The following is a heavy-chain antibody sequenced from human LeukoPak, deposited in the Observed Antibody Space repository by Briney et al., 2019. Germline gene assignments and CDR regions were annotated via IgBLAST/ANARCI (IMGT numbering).Heavy chain of an antibody. V-gene: IGHV4-34*01. CDR1: GGSFSGYY. J-gene: IGHJ4*02. CDR3: ARAYYDFWSCYFDY. Sequence: SETLSLTCAVYGGSFSGYYWSWIRQPPGKGLEWIGEINHSGSTNYNPSLKSRVTISVDTSKNQFSLKLSSVTAADTAVYYCARAYYDFWSCYFDYWGQGTLVTVSS. CDR2: INHSGST. D-gene: IGHD3-3*01.